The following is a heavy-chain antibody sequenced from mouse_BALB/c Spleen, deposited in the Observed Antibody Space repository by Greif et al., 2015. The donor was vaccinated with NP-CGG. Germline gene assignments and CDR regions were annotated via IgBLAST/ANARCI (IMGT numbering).Heavy chain of an antibody. J-gene: IGHJ3*01. CDR2: IYPSDSYT. V-gene: IGHV1-69*02. CDR3: TRGSAY. CDR1: GYTFTSYW. Sequence: QVQLQQPGAELVRPGASVKLSCKASGYTFTSYWINWVKQRPGQGLEWIGNIYPSDSYTNYNQKFKDKATLTVDKSSSTAYMQLSSPTSEDSAVYYCTRGSAYWGQGTLVTVSA. D-gene: IGHD1-1*01.